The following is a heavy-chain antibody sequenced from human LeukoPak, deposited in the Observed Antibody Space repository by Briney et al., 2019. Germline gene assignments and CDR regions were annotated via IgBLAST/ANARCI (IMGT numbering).Heavy chain of an antibody. Sequence: ASVKVSCTVSGYTLTELSMHWVRQAPGKGLEWMGGFDPEDGETAYAQKFQGRVTLTEDTSTDTAYMELSSLRSADTAMYYCAINAYCSSNSCWGNYYYYYMDVWGKGTTVTVSS. V-gene: IGHV1-24*01. CDR3: AINAYCSSNSCWGNYYYYYMDV. D-gene: IGHD2-2*01. CDR2: FDPEDGET. CDR1: GYTLTELS. J-gene: IGHJ6*03.